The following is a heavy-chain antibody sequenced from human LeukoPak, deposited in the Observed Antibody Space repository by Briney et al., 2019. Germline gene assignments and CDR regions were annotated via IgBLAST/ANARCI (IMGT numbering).Heavy chain of an antibody. Sequence: GSXXXSXAASGFDFSASXMHWXRQASGXXXXXXGQIRGKPNNYATLYSASVEGRFTISRDDSKNTTSLHMSSLKTEDTAVYYCTSYPRNTAPYWGQGVLVTVSS. CDR1: GFDFSASX. V-gene: IGHV3-73*01. D-gene: IGHD2-2*02. CDR2: IRGKPNNYAT. CDR3: TSYPRNTAPY. J-gene: IGHJ4*02.